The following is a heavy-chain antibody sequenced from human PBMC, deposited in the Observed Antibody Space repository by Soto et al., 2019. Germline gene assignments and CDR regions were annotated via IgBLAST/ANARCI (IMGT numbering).Heavy chain of an antibody. D-gene: IGHD3-10*01. CDR3: ARVTWFRELLDYYYGMDV. V-gene: IGHV4-4*02. J-gene: IGHJ6*02. CDR1: GGSISSSNW. Sequence: QVQLQESGPGLVKPSGTLSLTCAVSGGSISSSNWWSWVRQPPGKGLEWIGEIYHSGSTNYNPSLKSRVTISVDKSKNQFSLKLSSVTAADTAVYYCARVTWFRELLDYYYGMDVWGQGTTVTVSS. CDR2: IYHSGST.